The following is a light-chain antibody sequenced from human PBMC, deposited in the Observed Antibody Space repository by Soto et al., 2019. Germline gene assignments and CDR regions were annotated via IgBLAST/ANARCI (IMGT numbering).Light chain of an antibody. J-gene: IGKJ2*01. V-gene: IGKV3-20*01. CDR3: QQYGSSSLYT. CDR2: GAS. CDR1: QCVSSSY. Sequence: EIVLTQSPGTLSLSPGERATISCRASQCVSSSYLAWYQQKPGQAPRLLIYGASARATGIPDRFSGSGSGTDFTLTISRLEPEDFAVYYCQQYGSSSLYTFGQGTKLEIK.